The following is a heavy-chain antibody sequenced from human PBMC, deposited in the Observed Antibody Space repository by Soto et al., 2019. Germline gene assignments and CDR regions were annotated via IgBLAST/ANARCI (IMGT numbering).Heavy chain of an antibody. CDR1: GGSISSYY. CDR2: IYYSGST. V-gene: IGHV4-59*01. J-gene: IGHJ6*02. CDR3: ARDERVVPAALHEGYYYYGMDV. D-gene: IGHD2-2*02. Sequence: KTSETLSLTCTVSGGSISSYYWSWIRQPPGKGLEWIGYIYYSGSTNYNPSLKSRVTISVDTSKNQFSLKLSSVTAADTAVYYCARDERVVPAALHEGYYYYGMDVWGQGTTVTVSS.